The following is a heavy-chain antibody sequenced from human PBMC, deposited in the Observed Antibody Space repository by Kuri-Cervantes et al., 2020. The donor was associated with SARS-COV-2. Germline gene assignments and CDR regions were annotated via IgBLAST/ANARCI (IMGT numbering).Heavy chain of an antibody. J-gene: IGHJ5*02. V-gene: IGHV1-2*04. CDR1: GYTFPGYY. CDR3: ARGVGDMSNFSNWFDP. D-gene: IGHD2-21*01. Sequence: ASVKVSCKASGYTFPGYYMHWVRQAPGQGLEWMGWINPNSGGTNYAQKFQGWVTMTRDTSISTAYMELSRLRSDDTAVYYCARGVGDMSNFSNWFDPWGQGTLVTVSS. CDR2: INPNSGGT.